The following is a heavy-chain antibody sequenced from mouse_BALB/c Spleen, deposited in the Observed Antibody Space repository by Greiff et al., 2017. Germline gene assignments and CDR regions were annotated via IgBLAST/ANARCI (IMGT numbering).Heavy chain of an antibody. CDR2: ISYSGST. Sequence: EVHLVESGPGLVKPSQSLSLTCTVTGYSITSDYAWNWIRQFPGNKLEWMGYISYSGSTSYNPSLKSRISITRDTSKNQFFLQLNSVTTEDTATYYCARKDYDGYYVGYAMDYWGQGTSVTVSS. D-gene: IGHD2-3*01. CDR1: GYSITSDYA. J-gene: IGHJ4*01. CDR3: ARKDYDGYYVGYAMDY. V-gene: IGHV3-2*02.